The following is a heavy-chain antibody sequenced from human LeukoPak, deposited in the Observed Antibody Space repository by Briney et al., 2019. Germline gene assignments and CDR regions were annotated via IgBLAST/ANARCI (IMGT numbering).Heavy chain of an antibody. CDR2: INSDGSST. Sequence: GGSLRLSCAASGFTFSSYWMHRVRQAPGKGLVWFSRINSDGSSTSYADSVKGRFTISRDNAKNTLYLQMNSLRAEDTAVYYCARDLNYEGLFDYWGQGTLVTVSS. D-gene: IGHD4-11*01. J-gene: IGHJ4*02. V-gene: IGHV3-74*01. CDR3: ARDLNYEGLFDY. CDR1: GFTFSSYW.